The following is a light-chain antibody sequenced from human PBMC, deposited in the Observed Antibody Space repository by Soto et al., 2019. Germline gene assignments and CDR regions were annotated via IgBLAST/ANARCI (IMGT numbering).Light chain of an antibody. CDR2: DSN. CDR3: QQYNNWPTEYT. J-gene: IGKJ2*01. CDR1: QRISNT. Sequence: EIVLTQSPATLSVSPGERATLSCRASQRISNTLAWYQQKPCQAPRLLIYDSNTRATGIRARFSGSGSGTDFTLTVSSLQAEDFAVYYGQQYNNWPTEYTFGQGTKRDFK. V-gene: IGKV3D-15*01.